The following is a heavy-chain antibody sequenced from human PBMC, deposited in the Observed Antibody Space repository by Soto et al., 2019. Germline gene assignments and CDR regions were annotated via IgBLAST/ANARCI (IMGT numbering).Heavy chain of an antibody. V-gene: IGHV3-7*03. Sequence: ILSCAASGFTFSSYWMSWVRQAPGKGLEWVANIKQDGSEKYYVDSVKGRFTIPRDNAKNSLYLQMNSLRAEDTAVYYCARGDFRSGYPPLGMDVWGQGTTVTVSS. D-gene: IGHD3-3*01. CDR3: ARGDFRSGYPPLGMDV. J-gene: IGHJ6*02. CDR2: IKQDGSEK. CDR1: GFTFSSYW.